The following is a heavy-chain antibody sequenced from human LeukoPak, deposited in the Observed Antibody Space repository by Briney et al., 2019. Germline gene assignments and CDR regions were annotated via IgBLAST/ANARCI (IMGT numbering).Heavy chain of an antibody. CDR2: IYYSGST. V-gene: IGHV4-31*03. J-gene: IGHJ5*02. CDR1: GGSISSGGYY. CDR3: ARDVLDSVASLNWFDP. D-gene: IGHD3-3*02. Sequence: SETLSLTCTVSGGSISSGGYYWSWIRQHPGKGLEWIGYIYYSGSTYYNPSLKSRVTISVDTSKNQFSLKLSSVTAADTAVYYCARDVLDSVASLNWFDPWGQGTLVTVSS.